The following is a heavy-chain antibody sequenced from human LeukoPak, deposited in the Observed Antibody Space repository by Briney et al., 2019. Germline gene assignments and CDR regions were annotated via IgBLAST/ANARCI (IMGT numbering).Heavy chain of an antibody. CDR2: ISGSSSSSYI. Sequence: PGGSLRLSCAASGFTFSTYSMNWVRQVPGKGLEWVSSISGSSSSSYIYYADSVKGRFTISRDNSKNSLNLQMNSLRVEDTAVYYCAKRGSTTYHFDSWGQGTLVIVSS. D-gene: IGHD2-2*01. CDR1: GFTFSTYS. V-gene: IGHV3-21*04. J-gene: IGHJ4*02. CDR3: AKRGSTTYHFDS.